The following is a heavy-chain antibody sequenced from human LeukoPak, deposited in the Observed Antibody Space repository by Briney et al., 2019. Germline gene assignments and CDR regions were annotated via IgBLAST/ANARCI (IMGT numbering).Heavy chain of an antibody. J-gene: IGHJ4*02. D-gene: IGHD3-22*01. CDR1: GYTFTSYD. CDR3: ARDRAVDYYDSSGYYYY. Sequence: ASVKVSCKASGYTFTSYDINWVRQAPGQGLEWMGWISAYNGNTNYAQKLQGRVTMTTDTSTSTAYMELRSLRSDDTAVYYCARDRAVDYYDSSGYYYYWGQGTLVTVSS. V-gene: IGHV1-18*01. CDR2: ISAYNGNT.